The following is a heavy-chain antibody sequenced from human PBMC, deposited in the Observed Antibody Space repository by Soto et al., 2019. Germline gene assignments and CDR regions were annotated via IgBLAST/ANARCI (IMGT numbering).Heavy chain of an antibody. CDR3: AKDEYYYSRSGYYIFDS. V-gene: IGHV3-48*01. J-gene: IGHJ4*02. Sequence: GGSLRLSCAASGFTFSSYSMNWVRQAPGTGLEWVAYISRTSVIYYGDSVKGRFTISRDNSKKTLYLQMNSLRPEDTALYYCAKDEYYYSRSGYYIFDSWGQGTLVTVSS. CDR2: ISRTSVI. CDR1: GFTFSSYS. D-gene: IGHD3-22*01.